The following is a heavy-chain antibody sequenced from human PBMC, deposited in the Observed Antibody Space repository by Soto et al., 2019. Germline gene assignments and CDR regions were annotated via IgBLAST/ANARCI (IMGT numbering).Heavy chain of an antibody. CDR2: IYHSGST. V-gene: IGHV4-30-2*01. CDR3: ARVPDR. J-gene: IGHJ5*02. Sequence: SETLSLTCAVSGVSISSGGYSWSWIRQPPGKGLEWIGYIYHSGSTYYNPSLKSRVTISVDRSKNQFSMKLSSVTAADTAVYYCARVPDRWGQGTLVTVS. CDR1: GVSISSGGYS. D-gene: IGHD2-2*01.